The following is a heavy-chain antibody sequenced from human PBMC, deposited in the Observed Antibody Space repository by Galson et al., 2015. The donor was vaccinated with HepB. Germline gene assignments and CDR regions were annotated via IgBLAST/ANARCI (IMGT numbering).Heavy chain of an antibody. J-gene: IGHJ5*02. D-gene: IGHD2-15*01. V-gene: IGHV3-74*03. CDR3: ARDTRYCSGGRCYFNWFDP. CDR2: INSDGSNT. CDR1: GFTFSNYW. Sequence: LRLSCAAPGFTFSNYWMHWVRQAPGKGLVWVSRINSDGSNTEYADSVMGRFTISRDSAKNTLYLQMNSLRAEDTAVYYCARDTRYCSGGRCYFNWFDPWGQGTLVTVSS.